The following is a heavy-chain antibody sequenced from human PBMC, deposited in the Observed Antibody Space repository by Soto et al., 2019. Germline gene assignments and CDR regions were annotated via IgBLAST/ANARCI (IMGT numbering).Heavy chain of an antibody. CDR2: IYYSGST. J-gene: IGHJ4*02. CDR1: GGSISSGGYY. CDR3: ARQNGIIYYFDY. V-gene: IGHV4-31*03. D-gene: IGHD2-21*01. Sequence: QSQTLSLTCTVSGGSISSGGYYWSWIRQHPGKGLEWIGYIYYSGSTYYNPSLKSRITISLDTSKNQFSLKLSSVTAADAAVYYCARQNGIIYYFDYWGQGTLVTVSS.